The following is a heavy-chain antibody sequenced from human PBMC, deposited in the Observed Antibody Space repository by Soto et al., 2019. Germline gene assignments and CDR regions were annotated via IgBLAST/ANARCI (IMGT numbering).Heavy chain of an antibody. J-gene: IGHJ6*02. V-gene: IGHV4-61*01. CDR1: GGSVTSGSYY. CDR2: IYNSGST. CDR3: AREDFYNGMDV. Sequence: QVQLQESGPGLVKPSETLSLTCTVSGGSVTSGSYYWSWIRPHPGKGLEWIGYIYNSGSTNYNPSLKRRVTTSVDTSKNQFSLKVNSVTAADTAMYYCAREDFYNGMDVWGQGTTVTVSS.